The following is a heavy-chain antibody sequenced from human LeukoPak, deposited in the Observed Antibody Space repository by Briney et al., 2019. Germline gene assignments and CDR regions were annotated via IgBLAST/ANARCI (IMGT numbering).Heavy chain of an antibody. J-gene: IGHJ5*02. CDR1: GGSFSGYY. V-gene: IGHV4-34*01. D-gene: IGHD5-18*01. CDR2: INHSGST. Sequence: SETLSLTCAVYGGSFSGYYWSWIRQPPGKGLEWIGGINHSGSTNYNPSLKSRVTISVDTSKNQFSLKLSSVTAADTAVYYCARDAFGYEEAWFDPWGQGTLVTVSS. CDR3: ARDAFGYEEAWFDP.